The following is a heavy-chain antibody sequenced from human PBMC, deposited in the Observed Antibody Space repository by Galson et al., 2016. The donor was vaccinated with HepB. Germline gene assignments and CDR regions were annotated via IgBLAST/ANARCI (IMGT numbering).Heavy chain of an antibody. J-gene: IGHJ5*01. CDR3: AKEGWGMSYPEFDS. V-gene: IGHV3-43*01. CDR2: INWDGSAT. Sequence: SLRLSCAASGFTFDDQSMHWVRQAPGKGLEWVSLINWDGSATYYTDSVRDRFTISRDNNKKSLYLQMNSLRTEDTALYYCAKEGWGMSYPEFDSWGQGTLVTVSS. CDR1: GFTFDDQS. D-gene: IGHD1-26*01.